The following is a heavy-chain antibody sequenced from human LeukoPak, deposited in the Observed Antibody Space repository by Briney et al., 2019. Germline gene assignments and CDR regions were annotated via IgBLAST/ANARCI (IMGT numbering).Heavy chain of an antibody. D-gene: IGHD1-26*01. CDR1: GGSISSYY. CDR3: ARAGGSWSGHYYMDV. Sequence: SETLSLTCTVSGGSISSYYWSWIRQPPGKGLEWIGYIYYSGSTNYNPSLKSRVTISVDTSKNQFSLKLSSVTAADTAVYYCARAGGSWSGHYYMDVWGKGTTVTVSS. V-gene: IGHV4-59*01. J-gene: IGHJ6*03. CDR2: IYYSGST.